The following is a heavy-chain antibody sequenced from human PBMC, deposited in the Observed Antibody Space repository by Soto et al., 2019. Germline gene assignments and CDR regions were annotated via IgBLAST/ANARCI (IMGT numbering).Heavy chain of an antibody. D-gene: IGHD4-17*01. J-gene: IGHJ6*02. CDR1: GYTFTSFD. CDR2: MNPNSGNT. CDR3: ATEGVWYGDYGSYYYGMDV. V-gene: IGHV1-8*01. Sequence: GASVKVSCKASGYTFTSFDINWVRQASGQGLEWMGWMNPNSGNTIYAQKFQGRVTMTRNTSINTAYMELSSLRSDDTALYYCATEGVWYGDYGSYYYGMDVWGQGTTVTVSS.